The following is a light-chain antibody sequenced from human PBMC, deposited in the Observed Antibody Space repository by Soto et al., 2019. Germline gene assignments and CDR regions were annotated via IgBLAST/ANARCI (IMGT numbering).Light chain of an antibody. V-gene: IGKV3-20*01. CDR1: QSVRSNF. J-gene: IGKJ1*01. CDR2: GAS. CDR3: QRYDSLRT. Sequence: EIVLAQSPGTLALSLGESATISCRASQSVRSNFLAWYKQKPGQAPILLIYGASNRATGIPDRFSGSGSGTDFTLTITRLEPEDSAMYYCQRYDSLRTFGQGTKV.